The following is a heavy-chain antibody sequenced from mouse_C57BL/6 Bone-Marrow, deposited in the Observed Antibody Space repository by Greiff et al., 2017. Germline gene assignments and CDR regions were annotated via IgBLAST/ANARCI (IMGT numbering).Heavy chain of an antibody. CDR2: IHPSDSDT. J-gene: IGHJ1*03. CDR1: GYTFTSYW. D-gene: IGHD1-1*01. CDR3: AFYGSSWGDWYFDV. Sequence: VQLQQPGAELVKPGASVKVSCKASGYTFTSYWMHWVKQRPGQGLEWIGRIHPSDSDTNYNQKFKGKATLTVDKSSSTAYMQLSSLTSEDSAVYYCAFYGSSWGDWYFDVWGTGTTVTVSS. V-gene: IGHV1-74*01.